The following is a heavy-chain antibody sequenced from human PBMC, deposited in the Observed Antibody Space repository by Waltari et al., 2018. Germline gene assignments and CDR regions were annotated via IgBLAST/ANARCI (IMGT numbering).Heavy chain of an antibody. Sequence: VQLLESGGGLVQPGGSLRLSCAASGFPFSSYAMSWVRQAPGKGLEWIGEINHSGSTNYNPSLKSRVTISVDTSKNQFSLKLSSVTAADTAVYYCARGLGVYGSGSYPAYGMDVWGQGTTVTVSS. D-gene: IGHD3-10*01. CDR2: INHSGST. V-gene: IGHV4-34*01. J-gene: IGHJ6*02. CDR1: GFPFSSYA. CDR3: ARGLGVYGSGSYPAYGMDV.